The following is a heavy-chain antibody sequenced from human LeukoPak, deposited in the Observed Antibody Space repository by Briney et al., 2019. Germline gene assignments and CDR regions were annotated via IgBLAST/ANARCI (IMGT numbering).Heavy chain of an antibody. CDR1: GFTVSSNY. D-gene: IGHD6-13*01. CDR2: IYSDGST. J-gene: IGHJ4*02. CDR3: AKSLYISSWYYDY. V-gene: IGHV3-66*01. Sequence: PGGSLRLSCAASGFTVSSNYMSWVRQAPGKGLEWVSVIYSDGSTYYADSVKGRFTISRDNSKNTLYLQMNSLRAEDTAVYYCAKSLYISSWYYDYWGQGTLVTVSS.